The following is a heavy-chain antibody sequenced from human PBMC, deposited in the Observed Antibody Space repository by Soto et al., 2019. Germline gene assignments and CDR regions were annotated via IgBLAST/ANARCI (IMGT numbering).Heavy chain of an antibody. CDR2: ISYDGSHK. J-gene: IGHJ6*02. CDR1: GFTFSNYA. V-gene: IGHV3-30*04. CDR3: AKRRGEHSNYGWCLDV. Sequence: QVQLVESGGGVVQPGRSLRLSCAASGFTFSNYAMQWVRQAPGKGLEWVAVISYDGSHKYYADSVKGRFTISRDNSKNTVYLEMNSLRDDDTAVYYCAKRRGEHSNYGWCLDVWGQGTPVTVSS. D-gene: IGHD4-4*01.